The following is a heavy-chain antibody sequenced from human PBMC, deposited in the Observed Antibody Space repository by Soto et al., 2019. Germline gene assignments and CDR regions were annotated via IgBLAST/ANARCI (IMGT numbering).Heavy chain of an antibody. V-gene: IGHV4-59*01. J-gene: IGHJ4*02. CDR1: GGSISSYY. D-gene: IGHD6-13*01. CDR3: ARTVAAAGINFDY. CDR2: IYYSGST. Sequence: SEILSLTCTVSGGSISSYYWSWIRQPPGKGLEWIGYIYYSGSTNYNPSLKSRVTISVDTSKNQFSLKLSSVTAADTAVYYCARTVAAAGINFDYWGQGTLVTVSS.